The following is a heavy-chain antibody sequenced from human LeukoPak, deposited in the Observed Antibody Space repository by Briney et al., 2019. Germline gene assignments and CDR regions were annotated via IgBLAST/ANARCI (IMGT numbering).Heavy chain of an antibody. CDR3: AREAPHYGMDV. CDR2: ISSSGSTI. J-gene: IGHJ6*02. Sequence: GGPLGLSCAASGFTFSSYEMNWVRQAPGKGLEWVSYISSSGSTIYYADSVKGRFTISRDNAKNSLYLQMNSLRAEDTAVYYCAREAPHYGMDVWGQGTTVTVSS. V-gene: IGHV3-48*03. CDR1: GFTFSSYE.